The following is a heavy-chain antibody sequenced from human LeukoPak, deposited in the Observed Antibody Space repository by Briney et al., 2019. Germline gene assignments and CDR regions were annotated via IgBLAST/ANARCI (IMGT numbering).Heavy chain of an antibody. D-gene: IGHD2-2*01. CDR2: ISSSSNTI. CDR3: ARDEPVYCSSTSCYPR. Sequence: GGSLRLSCAASGFTFSSYSMNWVRQAPGKGLEWVSYISSSSNTIYYADSVKGRFTISRDNAKNSLYLQMNSLRAEDTAVYYCARDEPVYCSSTSCYPRWGQGTLVTVSS. CDR1: GFTFSSYS. J-gene: IGHJ4*02. V-gene: IGHV3-48*01.